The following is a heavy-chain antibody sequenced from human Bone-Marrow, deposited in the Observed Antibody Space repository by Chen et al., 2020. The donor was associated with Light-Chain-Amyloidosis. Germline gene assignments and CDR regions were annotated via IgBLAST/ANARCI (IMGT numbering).Heavy chain of an antibody. D-gene: IGHD3-3*01. CDR1: GDSDIGSATA. V-gene: IGHV6-1*01. CDR3: AGTHDDFWGGAFDI. Sequence: QVQLQLSGPGLVEPSPTLSLTCAISGDSDIGSATAWNWVRQSPSRGLEWLGRTYNRSKWYSDYATSVKSRITISPDTSKNQVSLQLKSMTPEDTALYYCAGTHDDFWGGAFDIWGQGTVVTVSS. CDR2: TYNRSKWYS. J-gene: IGHJ3*02.